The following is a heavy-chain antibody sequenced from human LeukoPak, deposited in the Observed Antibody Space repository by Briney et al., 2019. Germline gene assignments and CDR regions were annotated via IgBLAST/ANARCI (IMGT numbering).Heavy chain of an antibody. CDR1: GFTFSGYS. CDR3: VRGINSGTPLEYFRH. CDR2: ISAGGTYI. D-gene: IGHD1-26*01. V-gene: IGHV3-21*01. J-gene: IGHJ1*01. Sequence: KPGGSLRLSCVASGFTFSGYSMNWVRQAPGKGLGWVSYISAGGTYIYYPDSVEGRFTISRDNAKNSVYLQMASLRADDTAVYYCVRGINSGTPLEYFRHWGQGILVSVSS.